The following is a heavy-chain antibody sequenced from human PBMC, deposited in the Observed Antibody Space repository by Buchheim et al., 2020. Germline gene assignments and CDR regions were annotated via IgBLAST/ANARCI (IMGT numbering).Heavy chain of an antibody. CDR1: GFPFGNTD. J-gene: IGHJ4*02. V-gene: IGHV3-7*04. CDR3: ARGYYQHSSGYSPDY. D-gene: IGHD3-22*01. CDR2: INQDASKT. Sequence: EFQLLDSGGDLVQPGRSLRLSCVASGFPFGNTDMSWVRQAPGKGLEWVANINQDASKTYFVDSMKGRFTISRDNAKNLLFLQLNSLRAEDTAVYYCARGYYQHSSGYSPDYWGQGTL.